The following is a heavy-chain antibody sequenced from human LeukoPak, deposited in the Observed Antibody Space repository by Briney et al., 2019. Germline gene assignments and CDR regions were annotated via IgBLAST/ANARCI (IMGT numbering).Heavy chain of an antibody. D-gene: IGHD2-21*02. V-gene: IGHV4-59*12. CDR3: ALSYCGGDCSSSDAFDI. J-gene: IGHJ3*02. CDR1: GGSISSYY. Sequence: SETLSLTCTVSGGSISSYYWSWIRQPPGKGLEWIGYIYYSGSTNYNPSLKSRVTISVDTSKNQFSLKLSSVTAADTAVYYCALSYCGGDCSSSDAFDIWGQGTMVTVSS. CDR2: IYYSGST.